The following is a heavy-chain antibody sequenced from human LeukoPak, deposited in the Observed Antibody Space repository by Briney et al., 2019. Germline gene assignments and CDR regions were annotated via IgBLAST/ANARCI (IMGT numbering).Heavy chain of an antibody. D-gene: IGHD6-13*01. V-gene: IGHV4-39*01. CDR2: IYYGGIT. J-gene: IGHJ5*02. Sequence: SETLSLTCTVSGGSISSRSSYWGWIRQPPGKGLEWIGSIYYGGITYYNPSLKSRVTISEDTSKNQVSLKLRSVTAADTAVYYCANSIAAETFDPWGQGTLVTVSS. CDR3: ANSIAAETFDP. CDR1: GGSISSRSSY.